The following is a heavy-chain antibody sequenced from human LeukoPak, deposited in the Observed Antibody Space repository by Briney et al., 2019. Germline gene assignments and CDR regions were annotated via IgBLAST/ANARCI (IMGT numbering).Heavy chain of an antibody. CDR1: GFTFEDYG. J-gene: IGHJ4*02. Sequence: GGSLRLSCAASGFTFEDYGMSWVRQAPGKGLEWVSTINWDGDDTVYADSVEGRFTISRDNARNSLYLQLNSLRAEDTAFYYCAKLDIAAAGEWGQGTLVTVSS. CDR2: INWDGDDT. V-gene: IGHV3-20*04. CDR3: AKLDIAAAGE. D-gene: IGHD6-13*01.